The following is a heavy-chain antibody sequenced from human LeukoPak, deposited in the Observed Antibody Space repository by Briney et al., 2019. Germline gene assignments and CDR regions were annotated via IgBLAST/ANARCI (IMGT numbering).Heavy chain of an antibody. CDR2: IIPILGIA. D-gene: IGHD2-2*02. J-gene: IGHJ5*02. Sequence: ASVKVSCKASGGTFSSYTISWVRQAPGQGLEWMGRIIPILGIANYAQKFQGRVTITADKSTSTAYMELSSLRSEDTAVYYCAAEGDIVVVPAAISRYNWFDPWGQGTLDTVSS. CDR1: GGTFSSYT. CDR3: AAEGDIVVVPAAISRYNWFDP. V-gene: IGHV1-69*02.